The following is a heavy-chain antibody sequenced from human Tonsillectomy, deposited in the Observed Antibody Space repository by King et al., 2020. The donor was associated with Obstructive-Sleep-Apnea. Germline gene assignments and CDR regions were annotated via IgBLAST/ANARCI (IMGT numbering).Heavy chain of an antibody. CDR3: ARQRYSSSTADY. CDR2: IHPGDYDT. Sequence: VQLVESGAEVKKPGESLKISCKASGYSFTDYWIAWVRQTPGKGLEWMGIIHPGDYDTRYSPSFQGQVTISAVRSVSTAFLQWTRLKASDGGMFYCARQRYSSSTADYWGQGTLLSVSS. V-gene: IGHV5-51*01. CDR1: GYSFTDYW. J-gene: IGHJ4*02. D-gene: IGHD6-19*01.